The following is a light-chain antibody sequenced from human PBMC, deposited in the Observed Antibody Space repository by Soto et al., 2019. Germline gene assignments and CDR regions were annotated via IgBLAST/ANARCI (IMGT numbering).Light chain of an antibody. CDR1: QSVSSSY. Sequence: IVMTQSPATLSVSPGEGVTLSCRASQSVSSSYLAWYQQKPGQAPRLLIYDASIRATGIPARFSGSGSGTDFTLTISSLESEDFAVYYCQQRRNWQVTFGQGTRLEIK. J-gene: IGKJ5*01. CDR3: QQRRNWQVT. CDR2: DAS. V-gene: IGKV3D-20*02.